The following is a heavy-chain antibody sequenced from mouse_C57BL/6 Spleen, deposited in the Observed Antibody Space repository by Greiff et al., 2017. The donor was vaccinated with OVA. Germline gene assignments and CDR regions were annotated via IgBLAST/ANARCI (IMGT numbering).Heavy chain of an antibody. CDR2: INPGSGGT. Sequence: VQLQQSGAELVRPGTSVKVSCKASGYAFTNYLIEWVKQRPGQGLEWIGVINPGSGGTNYNEKFKGKATLTADKSSSTAYMQLSSLTSEDSAVYFCARKATVRAMDYWGQGTSVTVSS. CDR3: ARKATVRAMDY. V-gene: IGHV1-54*01. J-gene: IGHJ4*01. CDR1: GYAFTNYL. D-gene: IGHD1-1*01.